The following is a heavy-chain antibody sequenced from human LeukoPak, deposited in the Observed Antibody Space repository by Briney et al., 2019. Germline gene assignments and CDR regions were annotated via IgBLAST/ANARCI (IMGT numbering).Heavy chain of an antibody. V-gene: IGHV3-15*01. CDR2: IKSKTDGGTT. D-gene: IGHD3-10*01. J-gene: IGHJ6*02. CDR3: TTGPFDYYGSASYLANGMDV. CDR1: GFTFSNAW. Sequence: GGSLRLSCAASGFTFSNAWMSWVRQAPGQGLEWGGRIKSKTDGGTTDYTAPVKGRFTISRDDSKNKLYLQMNSLKTEDTAVYYCTTGPFDYYGSASYLANGMDVWGQGTTVTVSS.